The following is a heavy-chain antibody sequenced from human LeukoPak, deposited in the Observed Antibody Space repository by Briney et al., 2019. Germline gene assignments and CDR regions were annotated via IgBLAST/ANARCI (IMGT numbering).Heavy chain of an antibody. J-gene: IGHJ5*02. CDR3: ARGYCSGGSCCSVENWFDP. D-gene: IGHD2-15*01. V-gene: IGHV1-2*06. CDR1: GYTFTGYY. CDR2: INPNSGGT. Sequence: ASVKVSCKAAGYTFTGYYMFWVRQAPGQGLEWVGRINPNSGGTNYAQKFQGRVTMTRDTSISTAYMELSRLRSDDTAVYYCARGYCSGGSCCSVENWFDPWGQGTLVTVSS.